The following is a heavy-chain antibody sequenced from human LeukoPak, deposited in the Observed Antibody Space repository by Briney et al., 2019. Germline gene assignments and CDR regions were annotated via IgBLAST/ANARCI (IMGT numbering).Heavy chain of an antibody. CDR1: GYTFTSHD. D-gene: IGHD6-13*01. Sequence: ASVKVSCKASGYTFTSHDIHWVRQAPGQGLEWMGWINPNSGNIGYAQKFQGRITMTRENSITTAYMELSSLRSEDTAVYYCARGVRHEGYWFDPWGQGTLVTVSS. J-gene: IGHJ5*02. CDR2: INPNSGNI. CDR3: ARGVRHEGYWFDP. V-gene: IGHV1-8*01.